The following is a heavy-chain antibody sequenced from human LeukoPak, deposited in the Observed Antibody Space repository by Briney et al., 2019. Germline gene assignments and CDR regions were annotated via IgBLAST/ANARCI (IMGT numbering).Heavy chain of an antibody. V-gene: IGHV3-23*01. J-gene: IGHJ4*02. CDR3: AKALHWNDDEGYFDY. D-gene: IGHD1-1*01. CDR2: ISGNGGST. Sequence: GRSLTLSCAASGFTFSSNAMGSASPDPRKWLEWVKAISGNGGSTYYAASVKGRFTISRDNSKNTLYLQMNSLRAEDTAVYYCAKALHWNDDEGYFDYWGQGTLVTVSS. CDR1: GFTFSSNA.